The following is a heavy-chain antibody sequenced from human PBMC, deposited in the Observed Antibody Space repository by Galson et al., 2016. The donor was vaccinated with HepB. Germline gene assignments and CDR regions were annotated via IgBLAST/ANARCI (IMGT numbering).Heavy chain of an antibody. Sequence: QSGAEVKKPGESLKISCKGSGFSFTSHWIGWIRQVPGKGLEFMGIVYPGDSGVRYSPSFQGQVIISADKSTDTAYLQWSSLKASDTAIYYCARRLRGGYAPWFDPWGQGTLVTVSP. CDR3: ARRLRGGYAPWFDP. CDR2: VYPGDSGV. V-gene: IGHV5-51*01. J-gene: IGHJ5*02. D-gene: IGHD3-16*01. CDR1: GFSFTSHW.